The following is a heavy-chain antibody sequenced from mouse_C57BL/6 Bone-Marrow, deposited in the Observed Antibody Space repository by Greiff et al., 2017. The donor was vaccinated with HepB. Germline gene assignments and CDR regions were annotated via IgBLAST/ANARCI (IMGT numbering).Heavy chain of an antibody. CDR1: GYSITSGYY. J-gene: IGHJ3*01. CDR2: ISYDGSN. Sequence: ESGPGLVKPSQSLSLTCSVTGYSITSGYYWNWIRQFPGNKLEWMGYISYDGSNKYNPSLKNRISITRDTSKNQFFLKLNSVTTEDTATYYCARQAYYSNLWFAYWGQGTLVTVSA. CDR3: ARQAYYSNLWFAY. D-gene: IGHD2-5*01. V-gene: IGHV3-6*01.